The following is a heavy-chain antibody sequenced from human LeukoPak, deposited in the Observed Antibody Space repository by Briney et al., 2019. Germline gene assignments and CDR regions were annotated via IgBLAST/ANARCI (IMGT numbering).Heavy chain of an antibody. CDR3: ARGAAGQGGGFDY. D-gene: IGHD6-13*01. CDR1: GGSISSGSYY. CDR2: IYTSGST. J-gene: IGHJ4*02. V-gene: IGHV4-61*02. Sequence: SETLSLTCTVSGGSISSGSYYWSWIRQPAGKGLEWIGRIYTSGSTNYNPSLKSRVTISVDTSKNQFSLKLSSVTAADTAVYYCARGAAGQGGGFDYWGQGTLVTVSS.